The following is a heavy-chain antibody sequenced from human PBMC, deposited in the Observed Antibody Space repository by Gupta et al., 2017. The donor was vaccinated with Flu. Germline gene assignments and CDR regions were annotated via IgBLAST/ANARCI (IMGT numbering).Heavy chain of an antibody. D-gene: IGHD2-21*02. V-gene: IGHV3-48*03. CDR2: ISSSGSTI. J-gene: IGHJ3*02. Sequence: EVQLVESGGGLVQPGGSLRLSCAASGFTISSYEMNWVRQAPGKGLEWVSYISSSGSTIYYADSVKGRFTISRDNAKNSLYLQMNSLRAEDTAVYYCARVCGGDCGGAFDIWGQGTMVTVSS. CDR1: GFTISSYE. CDR3: ARVCGGDCGGAFDI.